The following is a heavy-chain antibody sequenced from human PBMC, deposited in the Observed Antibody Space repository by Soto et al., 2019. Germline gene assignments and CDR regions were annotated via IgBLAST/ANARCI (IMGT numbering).Heavy chain of an antibody. D-gene: IGHD2-8*02. CDR3: AATGGHYFGLDV. V-gene: IGHV1-18*01. CDR1: DHTFTYYG. CDR2: ISGYNGNT. J-gene: IGHJ6*02. Sequence: QVQLLQSGGEVKKRGASVKVSCNSSDHTFTYYGINWVRRAPGQGLEWMGRISGYNGNTKYAQKFQDRVTMSTDTSTKTAYMETRSLPSDDTAVYFCAATGGHYFGLDVWGQGPTVTVSS.